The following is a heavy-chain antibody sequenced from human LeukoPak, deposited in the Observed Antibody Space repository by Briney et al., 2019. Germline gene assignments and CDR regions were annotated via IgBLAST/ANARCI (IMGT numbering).Heavy chain of an antibody. CDR3: ARGLSVPGTSEDAFDI. D-gene: IGHD6-19*01. CDR2: FFFSGSTNHT. V-gene: IGHV4-59*01. CDR1: GVSMSSFY. J-gene: IGHJ3*02. Sequence: PSETLSLTCTVSGVSMSSFYYSWIRQPPERGLEWIGYFFFSGSTNHTNYNPTLKSRLTISVDTSKNQFSLDLSSVTAADTAVYYCARGLSVPGTSEDAFDIWGQGTMITVSS.